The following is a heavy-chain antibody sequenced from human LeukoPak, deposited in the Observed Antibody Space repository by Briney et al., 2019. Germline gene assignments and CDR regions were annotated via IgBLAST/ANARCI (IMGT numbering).Heavy chain of an antibody. CDR1: GFTFSSYA. Sequence: GGSLRLSCAASGFTFSSYAMHWVRQAPGKGLEWVAVISYDGSNKYYADSVKGRFTISRDNSKNTLYLQMNSLRAEDTAVYYCARSYSSGWFSIPFDYWGQGTLVTVSS. V-gene: IGHV3-30-3*01. CDR3: ARSYSSGWFSIPFDY. J-gene: IGHJ4*02. CDR2: ISYDGSNK. D-gene: IGHD6-19*01.